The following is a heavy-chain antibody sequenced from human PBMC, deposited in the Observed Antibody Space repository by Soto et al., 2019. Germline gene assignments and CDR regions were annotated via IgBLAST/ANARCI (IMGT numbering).Heavy chain of an antibody. J-gene: IGHJ5*02. Sequence: SVKVSSKACGGTFSSYSLSWARQAPGQGLEWMGGIIPIFGTANYAQKFQGRVTITADESTSTAYMELSSLRSEDTAVYYCGIREDVDTAMVTFEPWGQGTLGTVSS. CDR2: IIPIFGTA. D-gene: IGHD5-18*01. CDR3: GIREDVDTAMVTFEP. V-gene: IGHV1-69*13. CDR1: GGTFSSYS.